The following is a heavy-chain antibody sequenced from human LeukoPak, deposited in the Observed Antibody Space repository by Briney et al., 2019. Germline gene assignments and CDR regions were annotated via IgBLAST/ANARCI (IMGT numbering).Heavy chain of an antibody. V-gene: IGHV3-23*01. J-gene: IGHJ4*02. CDR1: GFTFSSYW. CDR3: AKDPYYYDSSGYYTPPG. D-gene: IGHD3-22*01. Sequence: GGSLRLSCEASGFTFSSYWMSWVRQAPGKGLEWVSAISSSGGSTYYADSVKGRFTISRDNSKNTLYLQMNSLRAEDTAVYYCAKDPYYYDSSGYYTPPGWGQGTLVTVSS. CDR2: ISSSGGST.